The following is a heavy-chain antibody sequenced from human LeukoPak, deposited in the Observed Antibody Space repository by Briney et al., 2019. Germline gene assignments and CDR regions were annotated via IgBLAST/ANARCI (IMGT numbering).Heavy chain of an antibody. CDR2: ISSSSSYI. V-gene: IGHV3-21*05. Sequence: GGSLRLSCAASGFTFDDYAMHWVRQAPGKGLEWVSYISSSSSYINYADSVKGRFTISRDNAKNSLYLQMNSLRAEDTAVYYCARVSYGDSGYFDYWGQGTLVTVSS. CDR3: ARVSYGDSGYFDY. D-gene: IGHD4-17*01. J-gene: IGHJ4*02. CDR1: GFTFDDYA.